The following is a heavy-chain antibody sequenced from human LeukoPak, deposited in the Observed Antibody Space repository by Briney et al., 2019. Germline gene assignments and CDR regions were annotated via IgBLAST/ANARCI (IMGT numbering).Heavy chain of an antibody. Sequence: SETLSLTCTVSGGSISSSSYFWGWIRRPPGKGLEWIGSIFYSGSTYYNPSLNSRATISIDTSKNQFSLRLSSVTAADTAVYYCARQMNTVTADYWGQGTLVTVSS. J-gene: IGHJ4*02. CDR3: ARQMNTVTADY. D-gene: IGHD4-17*01. V-gene: IGHV4-39*01. CDR2: IFYSGST. CDR1: GGSISSSSYF.